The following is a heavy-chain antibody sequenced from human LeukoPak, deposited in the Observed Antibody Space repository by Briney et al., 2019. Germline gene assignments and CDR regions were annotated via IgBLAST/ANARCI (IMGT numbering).Heavy chain of an antibody. J-gene: IGHJ4*02. Sequence: ASVKVSCKASGYTFTSYYMHWVRQAPGQGLKWMGIINPSGGSTSYAQKFQGRVTMTRDTSTSTVYMELSSLRSEDTAVYYCARSGVGATLDYWGQGTLVTVSS. V-gene: IGHV1-46*01. CDR1: GYTFTSYY. CDR2: INPSGGST. CDR3: ARSGVGATLDY. D-gene: IGHD1-26*01.